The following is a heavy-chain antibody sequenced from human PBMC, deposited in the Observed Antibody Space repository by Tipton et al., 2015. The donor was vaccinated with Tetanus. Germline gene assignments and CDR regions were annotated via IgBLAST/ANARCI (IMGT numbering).Heavy chain of an antibody. CDR3: ARAHCTDGVCNFDF. V-gene: IGHV5-51*01. Sequence: WIRQPAGKGLEWMGIIYPGDSDTRYSPSFQGRVTISVDKSINTAYLQWSSLKASDTSMFYCARAHCTDGVCNFDFWGQGALVTVAS. D-gene: IGHD2-8*01. CDR2: IYPGDSDT. J-gene: IGHJ4*02.